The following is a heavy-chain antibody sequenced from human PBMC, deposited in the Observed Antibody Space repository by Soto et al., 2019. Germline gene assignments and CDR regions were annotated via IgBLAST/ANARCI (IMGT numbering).Heavy chain of an antibody. J-gene: IGHJ4*02. V-gene: IGHV1-45*02. CDR1: GYTFTYRY. Sequence: VKVSCKASGYTFTYRYLHWVRQAPGQALEWMGWITPFKGNTNYAQKFQDRVTITRDRSMSTAYMELSSLRSEDTAMYYCARSAYDSSGSYYFDYWGQGTLVTVSS. D-gene: IGHD3-22*01. CDR3: ARSAYDSSGSYYFDY. CDR2: ITPFKGNT.